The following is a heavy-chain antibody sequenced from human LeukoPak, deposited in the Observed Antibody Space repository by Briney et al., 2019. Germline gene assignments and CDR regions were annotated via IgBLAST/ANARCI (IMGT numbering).Heavy chain of an antibody. Sequence: GGSLRLSCAASGFTVSSNYMSWVRQAPGKGREWVSVIYSGGSTYYADSVKGRFTISRDNSKNTLYLQMNSLRAEDTAVYYCARSSGWYWDYFDYWGQGTPVTVSS. CDR1: GFTVSSNY. CDR3: ARSSGWYWDYFDY. V-gene: IGHV3-53*01. CDR2: IYSGGST. D-gene: IGHD6-19*01. J-gene: IGHJ4*02.